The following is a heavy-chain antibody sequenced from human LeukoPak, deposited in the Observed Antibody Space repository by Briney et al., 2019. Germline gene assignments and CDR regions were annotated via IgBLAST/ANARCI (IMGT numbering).Heavy chain of an antibody. Sequence: SETLSLTCTVSGGSISSYYWSWIRQPPGKGLEWIGYIYYSGSTNYNPSLKSRVTISIDTSKNQFSLKLSSVTAADTAMYYCARDEGGHYFDYWGQGILVTVSS. J-gene: IGHJ4*02. CDR1: GGSISSYY. V-gene: IGHV4-59*12. CDR2: IYYSGST. D-gene: IGHD3-16*01. CDR3: ARDEGGHYFDY.